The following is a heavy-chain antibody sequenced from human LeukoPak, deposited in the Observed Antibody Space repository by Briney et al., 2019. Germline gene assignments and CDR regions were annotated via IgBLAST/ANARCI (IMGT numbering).Heavy chain of an antibody. J-gene: IGHJ6*02. CDR1: GGSISSGDYY. D-gene: IGHD1-14*01. Sequence: SETLSLTCTVSGGSISSGDYYWSWIRQPPGKGLEWIGYIYYSGSTYYNPSLKSRVTISVDTSKNQFSLKLSSVTAADTAVYYCAGVTYPYYYYGMDVWGQGTTVTVSS. CDR2: IYYSGST. CDR3: AGVTYPYYYYGMDV. V-gene: IGHV4-30-4*01.